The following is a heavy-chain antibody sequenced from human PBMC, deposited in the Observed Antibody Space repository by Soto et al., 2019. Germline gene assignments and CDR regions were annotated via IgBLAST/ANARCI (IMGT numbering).Heavy chain of an antibody. Sequence: GASVKVSCKASGYTFTSYGISWVRQAPGQGLEWKGWISAYNGNTNYAQKLQGRVTMTTDTSTSTAYMELRSLRSDDTAVYYCARISFGTMVRGAPAPDYYYYMDVWGKGTTVTVSS. J-gene: IGHJ6*03. V-gene: IGHV1-18*01. CDR2: ISAYNGNT. D-gene: IGHD3-10*01. CDR3: ARISFGTMVRGAPAPDYYYYMDV. CDR1: GYTFTSYG.